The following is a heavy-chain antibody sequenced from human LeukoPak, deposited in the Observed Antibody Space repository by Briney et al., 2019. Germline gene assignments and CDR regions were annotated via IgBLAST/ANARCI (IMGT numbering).Heavy chain of an antibody. CDR2: IKQDGSEK. V-gene: IGHV3-7*01. CDR1: GFTFSSYW. CDR3: AKDRPGGSSWSFYWYFDL. Sequence: GGSLRLSCAASGFTFSSYWMSWVRQAPGKGLEWVANIKQDGSEKYYVDSVKGRFTISRDNAKNSLYLQMNSLRAEDTAVYYCAKDRPGGSSWSFYWYFDLWGRGTLVTVSS. D-gene: IGHD6-13*01. J-gene: IGHJ2*01.